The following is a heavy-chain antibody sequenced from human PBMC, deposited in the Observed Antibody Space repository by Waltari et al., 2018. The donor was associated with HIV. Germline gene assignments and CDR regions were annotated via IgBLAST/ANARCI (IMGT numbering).Heavy chain of an antibody. CDR2: MNPNSGNT. CDR3: ARVPVAAKRLDAVFDV. D-gene: IGHD2-15*01. J-gene: IGHJ3*01. V-gene: IGHV1-8*01. Sequence: QVQLVQSGAEVKKPGASVKVSCKASGYIFTTYDINWVRQAPGKGLEWMGWMNPNSGNTGYAQKFQGRVTMTRNTSISTAYMELSSLRSEDTAVYYCARVPVAAKRLDAVFDVWGQGTMVTVSS. CDR1: GYIFTTYD.